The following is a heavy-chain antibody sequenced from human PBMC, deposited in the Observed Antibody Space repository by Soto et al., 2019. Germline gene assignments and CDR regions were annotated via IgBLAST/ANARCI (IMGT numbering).Heavy chain of an antibody. D-gene: IGHD3-16*01. CDR2: IYYSGST. CDR3: ARSWGYYFDY. CDR1: GGSISSYY. V-gene: IGHV4-59*01. Sequence: PSETLSLTCTVSGGSISSYYWSWIRQPPGKGLEWIGYIYYSGSTNHNPSLKSRVTISVDTSKNQFSLKLNSVTAADTAVYYCARSWGYYFDYWGQGTLVTVSS. J-gene: IGHJ4*02.